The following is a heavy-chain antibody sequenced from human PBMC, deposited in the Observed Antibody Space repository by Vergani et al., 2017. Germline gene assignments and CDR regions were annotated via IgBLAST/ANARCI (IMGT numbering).Heavy chain of an antibody. V-gene: IGHV4-30-4*08. CDR3: ARQRDIVVVVAATVWFDP. J-gene: IGHJ5*02. CDR2: IYYSGST. Sequence: QVQLQESGPGLVKPSQTLSLTCTVSGGSISSGDYYWSWIRQPPGKGLEWIGYIYYSGSTYYNPSLKSRVTISVDTSKNQFSLKLSSVTAADTAVYYCARQRDIVVVVAATVWFDPWGQGTLVTVSS. CDR1: GGSISSGDYY. D-gene: IGHD2-15*01.